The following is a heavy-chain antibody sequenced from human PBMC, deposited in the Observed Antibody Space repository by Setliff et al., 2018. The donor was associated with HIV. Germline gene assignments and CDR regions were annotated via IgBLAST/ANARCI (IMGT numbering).Heavy chain of an antibody. Sequence: SETLSLTCAVYGGSFSGHYWTWIRQPPGKGLEWIGEINHSGSSSYSPSLESRVTISVDTYKNQFSLKLRSVTAADTAVYYCASRENPSGGYPKGWFDPWGQEPWSPS. CDR2: INHSGSS. CDR1: GGSFSGHY. CDR3: ASRENPSGGYPKGWFDP. J-gene: IGHJ5*02. V-gene: IGHV4-34*01. D-gene: IGHD2-15*01.